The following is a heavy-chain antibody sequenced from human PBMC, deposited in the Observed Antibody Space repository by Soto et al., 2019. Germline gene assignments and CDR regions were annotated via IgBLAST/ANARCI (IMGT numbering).Heavy chain of an antibody. D-gene: IGHD3-22*01. CDR3: ARAVGGSGYRPHNWFDP. CDR2: IWYDGSNK. Sequence: GGSLRLTCAASGFTFSSYGMHWVRQAPGKGLEWVAVIWYDGSNKYYADSVKGRFTISRDNSKNTLYLQMNSLRAEDTAVYYCARAVGGSGYRPHNWFDPWGQGTLVTVSS. CDR1: GFTFSSYG. J-gene: IGHJ5*02. V-gene: IGHV3-33*01.